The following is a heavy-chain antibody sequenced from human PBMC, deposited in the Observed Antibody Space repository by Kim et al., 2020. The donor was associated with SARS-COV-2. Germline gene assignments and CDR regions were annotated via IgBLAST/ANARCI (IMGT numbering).Heavy chain of an antibody. J-gene: IGHJ4*02. D-gene: IGHD1-26*01. CDR1: GGSISSGGYY. CDR2: IYYSGST. CDR3: ARVPSGDGYFDY. Sequence: SETLSLTCTVSGGSISSGGYYWSWIRQHPGKGLEWIGYIYYSGSTYYNPSLKSRVTISVDTSKNQFSLKLSSVTAADTAVYYCARVPSGDGYFDYWGQGTLVTVSS. V-gene: IGHV4-31*03.